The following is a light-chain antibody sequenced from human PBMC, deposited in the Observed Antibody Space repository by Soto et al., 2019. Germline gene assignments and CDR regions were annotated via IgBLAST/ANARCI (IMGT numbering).Light chain of an antibody. V-gene: IGKV1-39*01. CDR1: QTITNS. CDR3: QQRYSTPRT. J-gene: IGKJ2*01. CDR2: AAS. Sequence: DIQMTQSPSSLSAYVGDTVTITCRASQTITNSLNWYQQKPGKAPKLLIYAASSLQSGVPSRFSVSGSGTDFTLTITSLQTEDFSTYYCQQRYSTPRTCGQGTKLEIK.